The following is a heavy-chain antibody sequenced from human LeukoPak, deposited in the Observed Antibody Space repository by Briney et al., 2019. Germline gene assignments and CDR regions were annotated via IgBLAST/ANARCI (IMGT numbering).Heavy chain of an antibody. D-gene: IGHD1-20*01. V-gene: IGHV1-69*05. J-gene: IGHJ6*03. CDR1: GGTFSSYG. Sequence: SVKVSCKASGGTFSSYGISWVRQAPGQGLEQMGGIIPIFGTANYAQKFQGRVTITTDESTGTAYMELSSLRSEDTAVYYCARVHITGTPAYYYYYMDVWGKGTTVTVSS. CDR2: IIPIFGTA. CDR3: ARVHITGTPAYYYYYMDV.